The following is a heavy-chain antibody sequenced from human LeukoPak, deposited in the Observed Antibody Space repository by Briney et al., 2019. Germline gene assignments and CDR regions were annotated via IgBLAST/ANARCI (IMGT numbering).Heavy chain of an antibody. D-gene: IGHD6-19*01. CDR3: ARGSPHWGPVAPREEYFDL. Sequence: SVKVSCKASGGTFSSYAISWVRQAPGQGLGWMGGIIPIFGTANYAQKFQGRVTITADESTSTAYMELSSLRSEDTAVYYCARGSPHWGPVAPREEYFDLWGRGTLVTVSS. V-gene: IGHV1-69*13. J-gene: IGHJ2*01. CDR1: GGTFSSYA. CDR2: IIPIFGTA.